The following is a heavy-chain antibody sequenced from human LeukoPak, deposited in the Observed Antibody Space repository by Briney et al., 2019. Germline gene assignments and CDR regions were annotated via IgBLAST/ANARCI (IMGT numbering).Heavy chain of an antibody. J-gene: IGHJ4*02. CDR1: GFPFSSYS. D-gene: IGHD5-12*01. Sequence: GGSLRLSCAASGFPFSSYSMNWVRQAPGKGLEWVSSISSSSSYIYYADSVKGRLTISRDNAKNSLYLQMNSLRAEDTAVYYCASGGYDSGFDYWGQGTLVTVSS. CDR3: ASGGYDSGFDY. CDR2: ISSSSSYI. V-gene: IGHV3-21*01.